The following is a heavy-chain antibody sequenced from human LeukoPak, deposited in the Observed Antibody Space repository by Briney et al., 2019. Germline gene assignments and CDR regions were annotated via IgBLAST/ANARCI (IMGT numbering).Heavy chain of an antibody. CDR2: IVVGSGNT. J-gene: IGHJ6*02. D-gene: IGHD3-22*01. Sequence: SVKVSCKASGFAFTSSAMQWVRQARGQRLEWIGWIVVGSGNTNYAQKFQERVTITRDMSTSTAYMELSSLRSEDTAVYYCAAAGPPYYYDSSGYYYYYGMDVWGQGTTVTVSS. CDR3: AAAGPPYYYDSSGYYYYYGMDV. CDR1: GFAFTSSA. V-gene: IGHV1-58*02.